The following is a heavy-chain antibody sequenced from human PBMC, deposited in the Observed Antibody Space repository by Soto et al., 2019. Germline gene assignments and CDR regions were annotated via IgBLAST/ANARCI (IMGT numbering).Heavy chain of an antibody. V-gene: IGHV3-7*01. CDR3: ARDRPAYYDFWSGYHNYYYYMDV. D-gene: IGHD3-3*01. J-gene: IGHJ6*03. Sequence: GGSLILSCAASGFTFSSYWMSWARQAPGKGREWVANIKQDGREKYYVDSVKGRFTISRDNAKNSLYLQMNSLRAEDTAVYYCARDRPAYYDFWSGYHNYYYYMDVWGKGTTVTVPS. CDR2: IKQDGREK. CDR1: GFTFSSYW.